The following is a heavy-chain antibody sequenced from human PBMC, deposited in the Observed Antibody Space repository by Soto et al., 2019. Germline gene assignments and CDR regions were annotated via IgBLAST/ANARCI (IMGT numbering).Heavy chain of an antibody. CDR1: GFTFSSYA. V-gene: IGHV3-23*01. CDR3: ARVPRDYDILTGPPTYYYYYGMDV. CDR2: ISGSGGST. J-gene: IGHJ6*02. D-gene: IGHD3-9*01. Sequence: GGSLRLSCAASGFTFSSYAMSWVRQAPGKGLEWVSAISGSGGSTYYADSVKGRFTNSRDNSKNTLYLEMYSLRAEDTAVYYCARVPRDYDILTGPPTYYYYYGMDVWGQGTTVTVSS.